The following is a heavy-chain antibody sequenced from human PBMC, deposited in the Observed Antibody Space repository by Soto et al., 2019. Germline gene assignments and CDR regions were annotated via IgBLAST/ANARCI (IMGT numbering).Heavy chain of an antibody. CDR3: AKDSEWLADYFDY. V-gene: IGHV3-30*18. J-gene: IGHJ4*02. CDR2: ISYDGSNK. CDR1: GFTFSSYG. Sequence: GGSLRLSCAASGFTFSSYGMHWVRQAPGKGLEWVEVISYDGSNKYYADSVKGRFTIASDNSKNTLYLQMNSLRAEDTAVYYCAKDSEWLADYFDYWGQGTLVTVSS. D-gene: IGHD3-3*01.